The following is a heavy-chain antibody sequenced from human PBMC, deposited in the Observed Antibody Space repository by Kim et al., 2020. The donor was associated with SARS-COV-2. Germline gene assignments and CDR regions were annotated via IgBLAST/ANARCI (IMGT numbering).Heavy chain of an antibody. CDR1: GFTFSSYG. D-gene: IGHD5-18*01. Sequence: GGSLRLSCAASGFTFSSYGMHWVRQAPGKGLEWVAVISYDGSNKYYADSVKGRFTISRDNSKNTLYLQMNSLRAEDTAVYYCAKDQGIQLSTSAIDYWG. V-gene: IGHV3-30*18. CDR3: AKDQGIQLSTSAIDY. CDR2: ISYDGSNK. J-gene: IGHJ4*01.